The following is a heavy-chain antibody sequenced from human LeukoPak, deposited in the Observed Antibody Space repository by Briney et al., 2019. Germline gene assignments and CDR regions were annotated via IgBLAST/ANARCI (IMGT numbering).Heavy chain of an antibody. D-gene: IGHD6-13*01. J-gene: IGHJ4*02. CDR2: INPNSGGT. CDR3: ARYSSSWTDFDY. CDR1: GYTFTGCY. Sequence: ASVKVSCKASGYTFTGCYMHWVRQAPGQGLEWMGWINPNSGGTNYAQKFQGRVTMTRDTSISTAYMELSRLRSDDTAVYYCARYSSSWTDFDYWGQGTLVTVSS. V-gene: IGHV1-2*02.